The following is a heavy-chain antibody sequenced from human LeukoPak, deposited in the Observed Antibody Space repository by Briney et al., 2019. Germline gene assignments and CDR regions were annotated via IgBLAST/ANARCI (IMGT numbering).Heavy chain of an antibody. CDR2: INSDGSST. J-gene: IGHJ4*02. Sequence: GGSLRLSCAASGFTFSSYAMTWVRQAPGKGLVWVSRINSDGSSTSYADSVKGRFTISRDNAKNTLYLQMNSLRAEDTAVYYCAISLYSGSYWGDWGQGTLVTVSS. V-gene: IGHV3-74*01. CDR1: GFTFSSYA. D-gene: IGHD1-26*01. CDR3: AISLYSGSYWGD.